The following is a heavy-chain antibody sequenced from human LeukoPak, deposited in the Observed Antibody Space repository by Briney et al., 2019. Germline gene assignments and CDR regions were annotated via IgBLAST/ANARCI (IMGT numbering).Heavy chain of an antibody. CDR1: GFSFSRHS. V-gene: IGHV3-23*01. CDR3: AKVGEKYCSSTSCFNFDY. J-gene: IGHJ4*02. Sequence: GGSLRLSCSTSGFSFSRHSMNWVRQAPGKGLEWVSAISGSGGSTYYADSVKGRFTISRDNSKNTLYLQMNSLRAEDTAVYYCAKVGEKYCSSTSCFNFDYWGQGTLVTVSS. D-gene: IGHD2-2*01. CDR2: ISGSGGST.